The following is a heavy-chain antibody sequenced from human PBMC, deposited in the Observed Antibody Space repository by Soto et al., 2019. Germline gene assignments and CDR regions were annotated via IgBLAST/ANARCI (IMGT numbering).Heavy chain of an antibody. V-gene: IGHV3-33*01. Sequence: PGGSLRLSCAASGFTFSNYGMHWVRQAPGKGLEWVAVIWYDGSNKYYADSVKGRFTISRDNSKNTLYLQMNSLRAEDTAVYYCARAMDAAMASKDNWFDPWGQGTLVTVSS. CDR3: ARAMDAAMASKDNWFDP. J-gene: IGHJ5*02. CDR1: GFTFSNYG. CDR2: IWYDGSNK. D-gene: IGHD5-18*01.